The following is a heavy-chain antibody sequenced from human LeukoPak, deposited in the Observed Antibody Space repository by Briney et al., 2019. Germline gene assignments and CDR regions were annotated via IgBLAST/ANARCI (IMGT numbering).Heavy chain of an antibody. CDR2: IYHSGST. J-gene: IGHJ3*02. Sequence: SETLSLTCTVSGYSISSGNYWGWIRQPPGKGLEWIGSIYHSGSTYYNPSLKSRVTISVDTSKNQFSLKLSSVTAADTAVYYCARACTPDYDFWSGPNAFDIWGQGTMVTVSS. D-gene: IGHD3-3*01. V-gene: IGHV4-38-2*02. CDR1: GYSISSGNY. CDR3: ARACTPDYDFWSGPNAFDI.